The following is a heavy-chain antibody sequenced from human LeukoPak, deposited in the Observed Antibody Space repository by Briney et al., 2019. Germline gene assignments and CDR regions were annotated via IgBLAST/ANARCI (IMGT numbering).Heavy chain of an antibody. CDR1: GFTFSSYA. D-gene: IGHD3-3*01. V-gene: IGHV3-64*02. CDR3: SRSNGGVPDY. J-gene: IGHJ4*02. CDR2: ITSNGGGT. Sequence: GGSLRLSCAASGFTFSSYAMHWVRQAPGKGMEHVSTITSNGGGTYYADSVKGRFTISRDDSKNTLYLQMGGLRAEDMAVYYCSRSNGGVPDYWGQGTLVTVSS.